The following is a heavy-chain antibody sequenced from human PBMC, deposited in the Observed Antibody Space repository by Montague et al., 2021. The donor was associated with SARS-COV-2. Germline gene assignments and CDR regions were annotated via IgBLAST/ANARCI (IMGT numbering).Heavy chain of an antibody. CDR3: AKETAAIGNPLFDS. J-gene: IGHJ4*02. CDR1: GFTFSSYA. Sequence: SLSLSWSASGFTFSSYAMSWVRQAPGKGLEWVSVIVNNGRKSFYADSVKGRFVISGDYSDKMVYLQLNSLRAEDTAIYYCAKETAAIGNPLFDSWGQGTLITVSS. D-gene: IGHD4-23*01. CDR2: IVNNGRKS. V-gene: IGHV3-23*01.